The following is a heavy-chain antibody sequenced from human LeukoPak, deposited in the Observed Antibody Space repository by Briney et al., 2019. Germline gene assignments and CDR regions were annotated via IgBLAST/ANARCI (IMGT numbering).Heavy chain of an antibody. CDR3: ARDRLSANAFDM. J-gene: IGHJ3*02. CDR2: IYYSGST. Sequence: PSETLSLTCTVSGASFSSSTYYWGWIRQPPGKGLEWIGSIYYSGSTYYNPSLKSRVTISVDTSKNQFSLKLSSVTAADTAIYYCARDRLSANAFDMWGQGTVVTVSS. CDR1: GASFSSSTYY. V-gene: IGHV4-39*07. D-gene: IGHD2-21*02.